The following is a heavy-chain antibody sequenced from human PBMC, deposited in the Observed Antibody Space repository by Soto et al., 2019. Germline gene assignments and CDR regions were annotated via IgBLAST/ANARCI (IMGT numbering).Heavy chain of an antibody. D-gene: IGHD2-15*01. CDR3: AKDNSNPLSGGSSYFDY. CDR2: ISYDGSNK. CDR1: GFTFSSYG. J-gene: IGHJ4*02. Sequence: QVQLVESGGGVVQPGRSLRLSCAASGFTFSSYGMHWVRQAPGKGLEWVAVISYDGSNKYYADSVKGRFTISRDNSKNTLYLQMNSLRAEDTAVYYCAKDNSNPLSGGSSYFDYWGQGTLVTVSS. V-gene: IGHV3-30*18.